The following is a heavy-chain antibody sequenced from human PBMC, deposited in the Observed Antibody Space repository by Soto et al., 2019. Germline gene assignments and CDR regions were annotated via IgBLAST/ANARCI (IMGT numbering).Heavy chain of an antibody. CDR3: ARFRGRRSFSSPAYGMDV. CDR1: GGSFSGYY. V-gene: IGHV4-34*01. Sequence: SETLSLTCAVYGGSFSGYYWSWIRQPPGKGLEWIGEINHSGSTNYNPSLKSRVTISVDTSKSQFSLKLSSVTAADTAVYYCARFRGRRSFSSPAYGMDVWGQGTTVTVSS. J-gene: IGHJ6*02. CDR2: INHSGST. D-gene: IGHD6-13*01.